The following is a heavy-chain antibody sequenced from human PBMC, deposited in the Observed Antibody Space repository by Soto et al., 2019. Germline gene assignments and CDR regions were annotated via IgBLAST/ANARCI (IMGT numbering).Heavy chain of an antibody. V-gene: IGHV1-69*13. D-gene: IGHD3-10*01. J-gene: IGHJ6*02. Sequence: GPQLKVSCKASGGTFSSYAISWVRQAPGQGLEWMGGIIPIFGTANYAQKFQGRVTITADESTSTAYMELSSLRSEDTAMYYCARGQYRITMVRGVVMDVWGQGTTVTVSS. CDR3: ARGQYRITMVRGVVMDV. CDR1: GGTFSSYA. CDR2: IIPIFGTA.